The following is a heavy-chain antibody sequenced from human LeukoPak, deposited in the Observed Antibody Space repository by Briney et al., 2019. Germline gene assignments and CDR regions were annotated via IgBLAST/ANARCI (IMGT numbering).Heavy chain of an antibody. CDR3: ARVREDVYTVFDY. CDR2: IYTSRSS. CDR1: GASISGYY. J-gene: IGHJ4*02. V-gene: IGHV4-4*07. D-gene: IGHD5-24*01. Sequence: PSETLSLTCTVSGASISGYYWSWIRQPAGKGLEYIGRIYTSRSSSYNPSLKSRVTSPVDTSKNQFSLKLSSVTAADTAVYYGARVREDVYTVFDYWGRGILVAVSS.